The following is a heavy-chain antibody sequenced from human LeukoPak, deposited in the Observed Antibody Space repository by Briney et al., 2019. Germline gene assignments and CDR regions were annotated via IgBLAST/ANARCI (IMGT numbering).Heavy chain of an antibody. Sequence: GGSLRLSCAASGFTFSSYAMHWVRQAPGKGLEWVAVISYDGSNKYYADSVKGRFTIFRDNSKNTLYLQMNSLRAEDTAVYYCARAPTYYDFWSGPMGDAFDIWGQGTMVTVSS. D-gene: IGHD3-3*01. CDR3: ARAPTYYDFWSGPMGDAFDI. J-gene: IGHJ3*02. CDR2: ISYDGSNK. V-gene: IGHV3-30-3*01. CDR1: GFTFSSYA.